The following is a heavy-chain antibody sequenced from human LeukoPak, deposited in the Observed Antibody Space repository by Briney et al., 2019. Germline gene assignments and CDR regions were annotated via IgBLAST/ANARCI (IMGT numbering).Heavy chain of an antibody. Sequence: SETLSLTCTVSGGSISSYYWSWIRQPPGKGLEWIGYIYYSGSTTYNPSLKSRVTISVDTSKNQFSLKLSSVTAADTAVYYCARGGDIVVVGAFDIWGQGTMVTVSS. CDR2: IYYSGST. J-gene: IGHJ3*02. D-gene: IGHD2-2*01. CDR3: ARGGDIVVVGAFDI. V-gene: IGHV4-59*01. CDR1: GGSISSYY.